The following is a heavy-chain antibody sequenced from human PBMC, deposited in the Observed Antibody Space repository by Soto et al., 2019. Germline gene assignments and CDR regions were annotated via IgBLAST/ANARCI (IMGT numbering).Heavy chain of an antibody. CDR2: ISSNGGST. CDR1: GFTFSSYA. Sequence: EVQLVESGGGLVQPGGSLRLSCSASGFTFSSYAMHWVRQAPGKGLEYVSAISSNGGSTYYADSVKGRFTISRDNSKNTLYLQMSSLRAEDTAVYYCVKDGGGYCSGGSCYDYYYGMDVWGQGTTVTVSS. D-gene: IGHD2-15*01. CDR3: VKDGGGYCSGGSCYDYYYGMDV. V-gene: IGHV3-64D*06. J-gene: IGHJ6*02.